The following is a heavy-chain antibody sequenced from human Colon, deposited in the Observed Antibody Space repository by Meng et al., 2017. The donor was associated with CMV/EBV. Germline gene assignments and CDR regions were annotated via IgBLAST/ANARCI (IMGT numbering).Heavy chain of an antibody. CDR1: GGTFSSDA. Sequence: QVQLLRSGAQGKKPGSSLKVSCKASGGTFSSDAIIWVRQAPGQGLEWMGGIIPIFGTANYAQKFQGRVTITADESTSTAYMELSSLRSEDTAVYYCARDIDSAEGYWGQGTLVTVSS. CDR3: ARDIDSAEGY. V-gene: IGHV1-69*12. J-gene: IGHJ4*02. CDR2: IIPIFGTA. D-gene: IGHD1-26*01.